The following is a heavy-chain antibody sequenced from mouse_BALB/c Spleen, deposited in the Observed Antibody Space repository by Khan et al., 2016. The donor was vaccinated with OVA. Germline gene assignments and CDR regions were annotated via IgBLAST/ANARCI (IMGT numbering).Heavy chain of an antibody. D-gene: IGHD2-14*01. CDR2: VNPNTGNI. CDR1: GYSFTGYY. J-gene: IGHJ3*01. Sequence: VQLQQSGPDLVKPGASVKMSCKASGYSFTGYYMNWVKQSHGKSLESIGRVNPNTGNINYNQKFKDKAILIVDTSSSTAYMELRSLTSEDSAVYYCARGYDFFAYWGQGTLVTGSA. V-gene: IGHV1-26*01. CDR3: ARGYDFFAY.